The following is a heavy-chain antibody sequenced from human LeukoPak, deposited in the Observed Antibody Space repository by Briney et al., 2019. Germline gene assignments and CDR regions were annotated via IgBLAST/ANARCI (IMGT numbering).Heavy chain of an antibody. CDR2: FDPEDGET. Sequence: GASVKVSCKVSGYTLTELSIHWVRQAPGKGLEWMGGFDPEDGETIYAQKFQGRVTMTEDTSTDTAYMELSSLRSEDTAVYYCAREAYYYDSSGYYYGYWGQGTLVTVSS. CDR1: GYTLTELS. V-gene: IGHV1-24*01. D-gene: IGHD3-22*01. J-gene: IGHJ4*02. CDR3: AREAYYYDSSGYYYGY.